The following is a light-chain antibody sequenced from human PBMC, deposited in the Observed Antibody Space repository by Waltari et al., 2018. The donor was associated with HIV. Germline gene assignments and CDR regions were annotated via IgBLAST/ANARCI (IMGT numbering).Light chain of an antibody. J-gene: IGKJ1*01. Sequence: DIQMTHSPSSLSASVGDRVTITCRASQSISSYLNWYQQKPGKAPKLLIYAASSLQSGVPSRFSGSGSVTDFTLTISSLQPEDFASYYCQQSYRTPWTFGQGTKVDIK. CDR3: QQSYRTPWT. CDR1: QSISSY. CDR2: AAS. V-gene: IGKV1-39*01.